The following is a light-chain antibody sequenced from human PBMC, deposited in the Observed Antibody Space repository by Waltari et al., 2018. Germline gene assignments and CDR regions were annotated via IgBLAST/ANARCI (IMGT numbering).Light chain of an antibody. CDR1: QDISNY. Sequence: DIQMTQSPSSLSASVGDRVTITCQASQDISNYLNWYQQKPGKDPKLLIYDASTLETGVPSRFSGSGSGTDFTLTIRNLQPEDFAMYYCQQYENLPPALAFGGGTKVEIE. J-gene: IGKJ4*01. V-gene: IGKV1-33*01. CDR2: DAS. CDR3: QQYENLPPALA.